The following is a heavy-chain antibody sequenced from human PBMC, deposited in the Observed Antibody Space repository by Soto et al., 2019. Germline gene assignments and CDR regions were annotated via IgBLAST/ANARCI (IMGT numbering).Heavy chain of an antibody. D-gene: IGHD4-17*01. V-gene: IGHV3-53*01. CDR1: GFTVSSNY. CDR2: IYSDGGT. Sequence: GSLRLSCAVSGFTVSSNYMSWVRQAPGKGLEWVSVIYSDGGTYYADSVKGRFTISRDNSKNTLYLQMNSLRAEDTAVYYCAKDLTTFNYWGQGTLVTVSS. J-gene: IGHJ4*02. CDR3: AKDLTTFNY.